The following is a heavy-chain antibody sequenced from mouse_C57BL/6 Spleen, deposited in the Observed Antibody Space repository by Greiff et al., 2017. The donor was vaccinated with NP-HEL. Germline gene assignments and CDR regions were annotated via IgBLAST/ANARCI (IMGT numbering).Heavy chain of an antibody. CDR1: GYSFSSSW. V-gene: IGHV1-80*01. Sequence: QVQLQQSGAELVTPGASVKISCKASGYSFSSSWMNWVKQRPGKGLEWIGQIYPGDGDTNYNGKFTGKATLTADKSSSTADMQLSSLTSEDSAVYVGARCSPHDYDEGFAYGGQGTLVTVSA. CDR3: ARCSPHDYDEGFAY. J-gene: IGHJ3*01. CDR2: IYPGDGDT. D-gene: IGHD2-4*01.